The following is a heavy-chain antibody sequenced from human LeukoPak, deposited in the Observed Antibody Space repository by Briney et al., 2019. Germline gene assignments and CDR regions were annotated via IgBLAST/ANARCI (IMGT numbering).Heavy chain of an antibody. CDR3: ARHRNSGSSGYYDNWFDP. CDR2: IYYSGST. V-gene: IGHV4-39*01. CDR1: GGSISSSNYY. Sequence: SETLSLTCTVSGGSISSSNYYWGWIRQPPGKGLEWIGSIYYSGSTYYNPSLKSRVTISVDTSKNQFSLKLSSVTAADTAVYYCARHRNSGSSGYYDNWFDPWGQGTLVTVSS. J-gene: IGHJ5*02. D-gene: IGHD3-22*01.